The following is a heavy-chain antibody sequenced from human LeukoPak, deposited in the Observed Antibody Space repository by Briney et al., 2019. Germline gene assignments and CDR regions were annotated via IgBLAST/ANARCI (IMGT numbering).Heavy chain of an antibody. D-gene: IGHD6-13*01. V-gene: IGHV1-69*04. J-gene: IGHJ4*02. Sequence: SVKVSCKASGGTFGSYAISWVRQAPGQGLEWMGRIIPIFGIANYAQKFQGRVTVTADKSTSTAYMELSSLRSEDTAVYYCAREADDGSSPLDYWGQGTLVTVSS. CDR2: IIPIFGIA. CDR3: AREADDGSSPLDY. CDR1: GGTFGSYA.